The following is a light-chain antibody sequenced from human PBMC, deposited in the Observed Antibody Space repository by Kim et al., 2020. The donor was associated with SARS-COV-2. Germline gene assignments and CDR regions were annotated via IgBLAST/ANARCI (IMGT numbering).Light chain of an antibody. V-gene: IGKV3-20*01. CDR3: QQYGSSPPWT. CDR2: GAS. CDR1: QSVSSSY. J-gene: IGKJ1*01. Sequence: EIVLAQSPGTLSLSPGERATLSCRASQSVSSSYLAWYPQKPGQAPRLLIYGASSRATGIPDRFSCSGSGTDFTLTISRLEPEDFAVYYCQQYGSSPPWTLGQGTKLEI.